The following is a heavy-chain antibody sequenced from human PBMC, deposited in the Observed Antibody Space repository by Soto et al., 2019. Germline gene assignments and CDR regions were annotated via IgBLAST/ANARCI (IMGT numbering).Heavy chain of an antibody. CDR1: GGSISSYY. Sequence: SETLSLTCTVSGGSISSYYWSWIRQPPGKGLEWIGYIYYSGSTNYNPSLKSRVTISVDTSKNQFSLKLSSVTAADTAVYYCARDTGSGWYHYWGQGTLVTVSS. CDR3: ARDTGSGWYHY. D-gene: IGHD6-19*01. V-gene: IGHV4-59*01. J-gene: IGHJ4*02. CDR2: IYYSGST.